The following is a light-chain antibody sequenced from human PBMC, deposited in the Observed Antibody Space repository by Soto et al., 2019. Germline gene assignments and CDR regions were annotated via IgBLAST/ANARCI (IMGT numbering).Light chain of an antibody. CDR2: AAS. V-gene: IGKV1-12*01. CDR1: QGVSIW. J-gene: IGKJ4*01. Sequence: DIQMTQSPSSVSASIGERVTITCRASQGVSIWVAWYQQKAGKAPNLLIYAASNLKSGVPSRFSGSGSGTGFTLAISSLQPEDFASYYCHQLNTFPPTFVGGTKVEV. CDR3: HQLNTFPPT.